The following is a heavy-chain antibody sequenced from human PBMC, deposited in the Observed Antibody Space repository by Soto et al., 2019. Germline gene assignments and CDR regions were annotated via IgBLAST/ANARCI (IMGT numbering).Heavy chain of an antibody. CDR2: IYYSGST. V-gene: IGHV4-59*08. D-gene: IGHD1-26*01. CDR1: GGSISSYY. J-gene: IGHJ3*02. Sequence: SETLSLTCTVSGGSISSYYWSWIRQPPGKGLEWIGYIYYSGSTNYNPSLKSRVTISVDTSKNQFSLKLSSVTAADTAVYYCARHGVGGALDDAFDIWGQGTMVT. CDR3: ARHGVGGALDDAFDI.